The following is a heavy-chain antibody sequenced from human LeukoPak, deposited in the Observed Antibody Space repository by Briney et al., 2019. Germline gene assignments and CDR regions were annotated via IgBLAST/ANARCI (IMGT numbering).Heavy chain of an antibody. CDR1: GGSFSGYY. D-gene: IGHD3-22*01. V-gene: IGHV4-34*01. Sequence: SETLSLTCAVYGGSFSGYYWSWIRQPPGKGLEWIGEINHSGSTNYNPSLKSRVTISVDTSKNQFSLKLSSVTAADTAVYYCARRPVYYYDSSGYYLDYWGQGTLVTVSS. J-gene: IGHJ4*02. CDR2: INHSGST. CDR3: ARRPVYYYDSSGYYLDY.